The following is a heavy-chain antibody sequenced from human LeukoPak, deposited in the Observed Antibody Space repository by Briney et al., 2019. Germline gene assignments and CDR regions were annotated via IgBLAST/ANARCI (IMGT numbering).Heavy chain of an antibody. D-gene: IGHD6-19*01. CDR3: ASSGWHGRRFDY. V-gene: IGHV1-8*01. J-gene: IGHJ4*02. CDR1: GYTFTSYD. CDR2: MNPNSGNT. Sequence: ASVKVSCKASGYTFTSYDINWVRQATGQGLERMGWMNPNSGNTGYAQKFQGRVTMTRNTSISTAYMELSSLRSEDTAVYYCASSGWHGRRFDYWGQGTLVTVSS.